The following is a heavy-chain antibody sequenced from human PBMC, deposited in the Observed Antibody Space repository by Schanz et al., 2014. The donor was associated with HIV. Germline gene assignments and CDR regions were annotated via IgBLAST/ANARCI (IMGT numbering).Heavy chain of an antibody. CDR3: ARPWPRGVLRGSPGYFDY. V-gene: IGHV3-7*03. J-gene: IGHJ4*02. CDR2: IKQDGTEM. CDR1: GVTFSNYW. D-gene: IGHD3-10*01. Sequence: EVQLVESGGGLVQPGGSLRLSCVASGVTFSNYWMTWVRHVSGKGLEWVANIKQDGTEMYYVDSVKGRFTISRDNAKNSLYLQMNSLTPEDTAVYYCARPWPRGVLRGSPGYFDYWGQGTLVTVSS.